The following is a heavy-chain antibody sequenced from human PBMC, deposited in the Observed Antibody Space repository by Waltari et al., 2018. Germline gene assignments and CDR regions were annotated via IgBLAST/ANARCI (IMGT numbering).Heavy chain of an antibody. J-gene: IGHJ4*02. CDR3: AHTPPPDGQLPYDY. CDR2: IYWDEDK. CDR1: GFSFNTRGVG. V-gene: IGHV2-5*02. Sequence: QITLRESGPALVEPTQTLTLACTFSGFSFNTRGVGVSWIRQPPGKALEWLALIYWDEDKRYNASRKSRLTVTKVSSKNQVRLTMTNMDPVDTATYYCAHTPPPDGQLPYDYWGQGILVTVSS. D-gene: IGHD3-10*01.